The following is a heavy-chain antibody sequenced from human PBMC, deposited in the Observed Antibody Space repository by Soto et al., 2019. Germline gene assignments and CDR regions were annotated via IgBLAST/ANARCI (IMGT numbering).Heavy chain of an antibody. D-gene: IGHD6-13*01. Sequence: PSETLSLTCTVSGGSLGSSSYYWGWIRQSPGKGLEWIGNIYYSGNTSYNPSLKSRVTISVDTSKNQIYLHLSAVTAADTAIFYCASIAAPGTTHFDFWGQGTLVTV. V-gene: IGHV4-39*01. CDR1: GGSLGSSSYY. CDR3: ASIAAPGTTHFDF. CDR2: IYYSGNT. J-gene: IGHJ4*02.